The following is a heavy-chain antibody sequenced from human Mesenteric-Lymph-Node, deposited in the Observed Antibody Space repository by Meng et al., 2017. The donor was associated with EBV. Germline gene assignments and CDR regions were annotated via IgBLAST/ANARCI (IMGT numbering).Heavy chain of an antibody. D-gene: IGHD3-16*02. CDR1: GYTFTSYA. Sequence: QVHVVQAGGAVNEPGASVKVSCKAPGYTFTSYAMHWVRRAPGQRLEWMGWINAGNGNTKYSQKFQGRVTITRDTSASTAYMELSSLRSEDTAVYYCARDALHLGELSFLFDYWGQGTLVTVSS. CDR2: INAGNGNT. CDR3: ARDALHLGELSFLFDY. J-gene: IGHJ4*02. V-gene: IGHV1-3*01.